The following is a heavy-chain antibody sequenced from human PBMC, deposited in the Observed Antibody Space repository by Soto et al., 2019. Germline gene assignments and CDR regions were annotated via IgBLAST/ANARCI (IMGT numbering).Heavy chain of an antibody. CDR2: ISYDGSNK. CDR1: GFTFSSYG. Sequence: QVQLVESGGGVVQPGRSLRLSCAASGFTFSSYGIHWVRQAPGKGLEWVAVISYDGSNKYYADSVKGRFTISRDNSKNTLYLQMNSLRAEDTAVYYCAKDGGSGSWGGFDYWGQGTLVTVSS. V-gene: IGHV3-30*18. J-gene: IGHJ4*02. D-gene: IGHD6-19*01. CDR3: AKDGGSGSWGGFDY.